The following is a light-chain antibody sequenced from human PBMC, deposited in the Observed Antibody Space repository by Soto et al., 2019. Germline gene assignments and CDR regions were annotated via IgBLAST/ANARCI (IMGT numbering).Light chain of an antibody. J-gene: IGKJ3*01. Sequence: VLTQSPGTLSLPSGERATLSCRASQSVASNCLAWYQQKPGQAPRLLIYGASGRATGIPDRFSGGGSGTDFTLTISRLEPEDFAVHYCQQYARSPLTFGPGTKVEI. V-gene: IGKV3-20*01. CDR3: QQYARSPLT. CDR2: GAS. CDR1: QSVASNC.